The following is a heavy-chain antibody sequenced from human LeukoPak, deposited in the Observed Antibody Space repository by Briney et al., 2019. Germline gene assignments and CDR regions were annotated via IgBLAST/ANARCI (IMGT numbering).Heavy chain of an antibody. CDR2: INHSGST. D-gene: IGHD2-21*01. CDR1: GGSFSGYY. Sequence: SETLSLTCAVYGGSFSGYYWSWIRQPPGKGLEWIGEINHSGSTNYNPSLKSRVTISVDTSKNQFSLKLSSVTAADTAVYYCARGRRLGPLFYYYYYMDVWGKGTTVTVSS. J-gene: IGHJ6*03. V-gene: IGHV4-34*01. CDR3: ARGRRLGPLFYYYYYMDV.